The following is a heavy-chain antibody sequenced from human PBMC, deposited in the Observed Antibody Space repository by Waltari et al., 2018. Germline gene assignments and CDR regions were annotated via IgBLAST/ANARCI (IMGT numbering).Heavy chain of an antibody. D-gene: IGHD6-13*01. CDR1: GYSFTDYY. CDR2: INPNSDGT. Sequence: QVQLVQSGAEVKKPGASVKVSCKASGYSFTDYYIHWVRQAPGQGLEWMGWINPNSDGTNYAQKFQGRVTMTRDTSISTAYMELSRLRSDDTAVYYCARGAQQLVLWNWFDPWGQGTLVTVSS. CDR3: ARGAQQLVLWNWFDP. V-gene: IGHV1-2*02. J-gene: IGHJ5*02.